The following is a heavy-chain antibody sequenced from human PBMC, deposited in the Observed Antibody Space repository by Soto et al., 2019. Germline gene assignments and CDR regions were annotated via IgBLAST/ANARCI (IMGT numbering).Heavy chain of an antibody. CDR2: FDLENGET. D-gene: IGHD3-10*01. V-gene: IGHV1-24*01. CDR1: GYTVTELS. Sequence: GASVKVSCKVSGYTVTELSIHWVRQAPGEGLEWMGGFDLENGETIYAQRFQGRVTMTEESSADTPYMELSSLRSEDTAVYYCAIEVRLCNQFEHCGQGTRVTVS. CDR3: AIEVRLCNQFEH. J-gene: IGHJ4*02.